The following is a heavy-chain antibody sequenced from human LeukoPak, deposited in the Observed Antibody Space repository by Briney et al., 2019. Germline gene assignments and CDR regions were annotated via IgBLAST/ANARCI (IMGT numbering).Heavy chain of an antibody. CDR3: ATNTGTDLLDY. Sequence: GGSLRLSCAASGFTFSSYGMHWVRQAPGKGVEWVAFIRYDGSNKYYADSVKGRFTISRDNAKNTVYLQMNSLGADDRAVYYCATNTGTDLLDYWGQGTLVTVSS. J-gene: IGHJ4*02. CDR2: IRYDGSNK. V-gene: IGHV3-30*02. CDR1: GFTFSSYG. D-gene: IGHD1-26*01.